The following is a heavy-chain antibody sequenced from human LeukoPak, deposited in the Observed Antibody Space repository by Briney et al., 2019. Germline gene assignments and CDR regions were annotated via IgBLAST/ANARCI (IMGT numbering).Heavy chain of an antibody. CDR2: ISSSSSYI. CDR3: ARGPGDYGDCQLFFDY. CDR1: GFTFSSYS. J-gene: IGHJ4*02. Sequence: KPGGSLRLSCAASGFTFSSYSMNWVRQAPGKGLEWVSSISSSSSYIYYADSVKGRFTISRDNAKNSLYLQMNSLRAEDTAVYYCARGPGDYGDCQLFFDYWGQGTLVTVSS. V-gene: IGHV3-21*01. D-gene: IGHD4-17*01.